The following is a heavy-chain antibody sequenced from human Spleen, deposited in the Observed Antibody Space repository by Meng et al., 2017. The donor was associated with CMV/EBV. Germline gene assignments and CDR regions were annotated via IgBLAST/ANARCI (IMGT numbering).Heavy chain of an antibody. CDR3: ATTVVIGYSLDY. D-gene: IGHD4-23*01. J-gene: IGHJ4*02. CDR1: GFTFSSYE. CDR2: ISTSDITI. Sequence: GGSLRLSCAASGFTFSSYEMNWVRQAPGKGLEWISYISTSDITIYYADSVKGRFTISRDNAKNSLYLQMSSLRAEDTAVYYCATTVVIGYSLDYWGQGTVVTVSS. V-gene: IGHV3-48*03.